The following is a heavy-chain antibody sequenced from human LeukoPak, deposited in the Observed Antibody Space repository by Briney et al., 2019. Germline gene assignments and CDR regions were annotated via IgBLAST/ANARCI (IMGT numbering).Heavy chain of an antibody. J-gene: IGHJ4*02. D-gene: IGHD4-17*01. V-gene: IGHV4-39*07. Sequence: SETLSLTCTVSGGSISSSSYYWGWIRQPPGKGLEWIGSIYYSGSTYYNPSLKSRVTISVDTSKNQFSLKLTSVTAADTAVYYCAGDPGITVTTKDPGVFDYWGQGTLVSVSS. CDR2: IYYSGST. CDR3: AGDPGITVTTKDPGVFDY. CDR1: GGSISSSSYY.